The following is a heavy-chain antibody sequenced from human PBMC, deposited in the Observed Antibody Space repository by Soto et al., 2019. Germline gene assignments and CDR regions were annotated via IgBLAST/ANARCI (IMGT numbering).Heavy chain of an antibody. CDR2: IYYSGST. Sequence: SETLSLTCTVSGGSISSYYWSWIRQPPGKGLEWIGYIYYSGSTNYNPSLKSRVTISVDTSKNQFSLKLSSVTAADTAVYYCAMGGYSYGSSPAAYYYYGMDGWGQGTTVTVSS. CDR1: GGSISSYY. CDR3: AMGGYSYGSSPAAYYYYGMDG. V-gene: IGHV4-59*01. D-gene: IGHD5-18*01. J-gene: IGHJ6*02.